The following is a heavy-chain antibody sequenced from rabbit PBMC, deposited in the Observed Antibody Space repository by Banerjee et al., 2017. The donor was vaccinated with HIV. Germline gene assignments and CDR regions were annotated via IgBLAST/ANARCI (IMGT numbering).Heavy chain of an antibody. Sequence: QQQLEESGGGLVKPGGTLTLTCTASGFSFSSSYYMCWVRQAPGKGLEWIACIYIGSSGTTYYASWAKGRFTISKTSSTTVTLQMTSLTAADTATYFCASSYADYGGATGLDLWGPGTLVTVS. J-gene: IGHJ4*01. D-gene: IGHD4-2*01. CDR1: GFSFSSSYY. V-gene: IGHV1S45*01. CDR2: IYIGSSGTT. CDR3: ASSYADYGGATGLDL.